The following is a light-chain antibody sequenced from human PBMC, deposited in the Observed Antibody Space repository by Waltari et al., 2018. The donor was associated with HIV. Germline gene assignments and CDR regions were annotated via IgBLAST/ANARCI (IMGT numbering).Light chain of an antibody. Sequence: QSALTQPASVSGSPGQSITISCTGISSDFGGYDYVSWYQQYSGKASKLMIYDVIDRPSGFSNRFSGSKSVNMASLTISGLQAEDEADYYCSSYTSSSTSYVFGTGTKVTVL. CDR1: SSDFGGYDY. CDR2: DVI. V-gene: IGLV2-14*03. J-gene: IGLJ1*01. CDR3: SSYTSSSTSYV.